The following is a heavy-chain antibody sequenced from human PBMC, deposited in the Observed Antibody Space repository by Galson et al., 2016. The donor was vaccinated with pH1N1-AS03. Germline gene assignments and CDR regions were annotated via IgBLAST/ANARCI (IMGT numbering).Heavy chain of an antibody. CDR3: ARRPTGIDY. CDR2: IIIGRGLPP. J-gene: IGHJ4*02. Sequence: SETLSLTCTVSRGSFGGAYWTWIRQPPGKRLEWIGEIIIGRGLPPTYNPSLKRRVTISIDTSRGELSLRLRSVTAADTGVYYCARRPTGIDYWGQGSQVTVSS. CDR1: RGSFGGAY. V-gene: IGHV4-34*12. D-gene: IGHD3-10*01.